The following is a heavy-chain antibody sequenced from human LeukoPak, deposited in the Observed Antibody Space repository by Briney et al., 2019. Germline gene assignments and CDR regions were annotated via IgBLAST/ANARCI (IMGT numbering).Heavy chain of an antibody. D-gene: IGHD3-3*01. V-gene: IGHV3-21*01. CDR3: ARDQTYYDFWSGYYSRGDDDAFDI. J-gene: IGHJ3*02. CDR2: ISSSSSYI. Sequence: PGGSLRLSCAASGFTFSSYSMNWVRQAPGKGLEWVSSISSSSSYIYYADSVKGRFTISRDNAKNSLYLQMNSLRAEDTAVYYCARDQTYYDFWSGYYSRGDDDAFDIWGQGTMVTVSS. CDR1: GFTFSSYS.